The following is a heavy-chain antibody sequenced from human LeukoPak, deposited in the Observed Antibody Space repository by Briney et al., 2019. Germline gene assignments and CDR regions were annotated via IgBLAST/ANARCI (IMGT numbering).Heavy chain of an antibody. CDR3: ARDQSGSLDY. CDR1: GFTLRNTW. CDR2: INQDASTK. D-gene: IGHD1-26*01. V-gene: IGHV3-7*01. Sequence: GGSLRLSCAASGFTLRNTWMAWVRQAPGKGLEWVANINQDASTKHYVDSVKGRFTISRDNAKNSLYLQMNSLRAEDTAVYYCARDQSGSLDYWAQGTLVTVSS. J-gene: IGHJ4*02.